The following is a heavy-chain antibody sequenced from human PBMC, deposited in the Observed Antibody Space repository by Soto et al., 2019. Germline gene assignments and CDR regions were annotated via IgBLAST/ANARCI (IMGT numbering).Heavy chain of an antibody. CDR2: INAGNGNT. J-gene: IGHJ4*02. D-gene: IGHD6-19*01. V-gene: IGHV1-3*01. CDR3: ARERNPDTAVSGLFDY. CDR1: GYTFTTYA. Sequence: QVQLVQSGAEVKKPGASVKVSCKASGYTFTTYAVHWVRQAPGQRLEWMGWINAGNGNTKYSQKFQGRVTITRDTSASTAYMELSSLKSEDMAVYYCARERNPDTAVSGLFDYWGQGTLVTVSS.